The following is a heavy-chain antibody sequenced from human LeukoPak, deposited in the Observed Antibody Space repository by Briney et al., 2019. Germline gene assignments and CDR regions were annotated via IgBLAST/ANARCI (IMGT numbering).Heavy chain of an antibody. CDR1: GFTFSSYA. J-gene: IGHJ4*02. CDR3: ARDRPDIVVVPAAFDY. Sequence: GGSLRLSCAASGFTFSSYAMHWVRQAPGKGLEWVSSISSSSSYIYYADSVKGRFTISRDNAKNSLYLQMNSLRAEDTAVYYCARDRPDIVVVPAAFDYWGQGTLVTVSS. D-gene: IGHD2-2*01. V-gene: IGHV3-21*01. CDR2: ISSSSSYI.